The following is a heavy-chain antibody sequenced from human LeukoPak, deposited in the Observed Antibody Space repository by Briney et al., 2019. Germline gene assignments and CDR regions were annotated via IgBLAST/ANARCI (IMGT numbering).Heavy chain of an antibody. CDR2: ISGSGGST. D-gene: IGHD6-13*01. V-gene: IGHV3-23*01. J-gene: IGHJ4*02. CDR1: GFTFSSYA. Sequence: PGGSLRLSCAASGFTFSSYAMSWVRQAPGKGLEWVSAISGSGGSTYYADSVKGRFTISRDNSKNTVYLQMNSLRDEDTAVYYCAKGGSSWFLPYWGRGTLVTVSS. CDR3: AKGGSSWFLPY.